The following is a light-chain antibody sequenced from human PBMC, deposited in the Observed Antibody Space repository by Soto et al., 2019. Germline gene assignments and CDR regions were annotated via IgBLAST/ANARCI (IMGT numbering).Light chain of an antibody. CDR3: QQTYGTPRT. J-gene: IGKJ1*01. Sequence: DIQMTQSPSCLCESVGHRVTVTWRASQSISNYLNWYQQKPGRAPKLLIYATSSLQTGVPSRFSASGSGTDFTLTISSLQPEDFATYYCQQTYGTPRTFGQGTKVDIK. CDR2: ATS. V-gene: IGKV1-39*01. CDR1: QSISNY.